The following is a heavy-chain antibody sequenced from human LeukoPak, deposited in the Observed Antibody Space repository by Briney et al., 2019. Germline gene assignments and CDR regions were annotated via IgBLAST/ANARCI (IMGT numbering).Heavy chain of an antibody. Sequence: PGGSLRLSCAASGFTFSRYSMNWVRQAPGKGLEWVSSISRSSSYIYYADSVKGRFTISRDNAKNSLYLQKNSLRAEDTAVYYCARGRLGYCSGGSCSVGDYWGQGTLVTVSS. D-gene: IGHD2-15*01. CDR3: ARGRLGYCSGGSCSVGDY. CDR2: ISRSSSYI. V-gene: IGHV3-21*01. J-gene: IGHJ4*02. CDR1: GFTFSRYS.